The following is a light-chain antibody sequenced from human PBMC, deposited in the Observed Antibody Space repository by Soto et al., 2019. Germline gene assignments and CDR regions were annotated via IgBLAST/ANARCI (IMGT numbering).Light chain of an antibody. CDR3: FSFTTTCTHD. V-gene: IGLV2-14*01. CDR1: SSDVGGYNY. Sequence: QSVLTQPASVSGSLGQSITISCTGTSSDVGGYNYVSWYQQHPGKAPKLLIYEVSNRPSGVSNRFSGSKSGNTASLTISGLQAEDEAEYFCFSFTTTCTHDFGTGTKVTVL. J-gene: IGLJ1*01. CDR2: EVS.